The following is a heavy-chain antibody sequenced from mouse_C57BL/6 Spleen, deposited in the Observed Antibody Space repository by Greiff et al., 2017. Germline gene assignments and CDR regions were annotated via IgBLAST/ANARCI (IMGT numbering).Heavy chain of an antibody. CDR2: INPNNGGT. Sequence: EVQLQQSGPELVKPGASVKISCKASGYTFTDYYMNWVKQSHGKSLEWIGDINPNNGGTSYNQKFKGKATLTVDKSSSTAYMELRSLTSEDSAVYYCARRWLLLRGYFDYWGQGTTLTVSS. J-gene: IGHJ2*01. V-gene: IGHV1-26*01. CDR3: ARRWLLLRGYFDY. D-gene: IGHD2-3*01. CDR1: GYTFTDYY.